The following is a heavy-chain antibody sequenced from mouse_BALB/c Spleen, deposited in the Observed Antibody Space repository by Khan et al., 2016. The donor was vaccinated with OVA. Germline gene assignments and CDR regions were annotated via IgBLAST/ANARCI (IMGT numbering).Heavy chain of an antibody. V-gene: IGHV1-4*01. D-gene: IGHD1-1*01. CDR3: TSHSSTYSCFGC. CDR2: IDPITGYT. J-gene: IGHJ3*01. CDR1: GYTFTNYR. Sequence: QVRLQQPGAERAKRGVSVKMSRKAPGYTFTNYRMHGVKQRPGQGLEWIGYIDPITGYTGYTRDCKHNAPLTTDKSSSTAYMQLASLTSEDSAVYCCTSHSSTYSCFGCWGQGTLVTVSA.